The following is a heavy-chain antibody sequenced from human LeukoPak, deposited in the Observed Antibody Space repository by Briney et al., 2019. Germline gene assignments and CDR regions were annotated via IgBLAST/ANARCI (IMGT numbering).Heavy chain of an antibody. CDR3: ARVVVTAYYFDY. Sequence: PSETLSLTCTVSGYSISSGYYWGWIRQPPGKGLEWIGSIYHSGSTYYNPSLKSRVTISVDTSKNQFSLKLSSVTAADTAVYYCARVVVTAYYFDYWGQGTLVTVSS. CDR2: IYHSGST. D-gene: IGHD2-21*02. V-gene: IGHV4-38-2*02. CDR1: GYSISSGYY. J-gene: IGHJ4*02.